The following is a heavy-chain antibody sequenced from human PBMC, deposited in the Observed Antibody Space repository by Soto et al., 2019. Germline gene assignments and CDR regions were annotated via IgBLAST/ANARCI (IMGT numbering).Heavy chain of an antibody. D-gene: IGHD3-9*01. CDR2: INHSGST. J-gene: IGHJ4*02. CDR3: ARHYDILTGHSMGFDY. CDR1: GGSFSGYY. Sequence: SETLSLTCAVYGGSFSGYYWSWIRQPPGKGLEWIGEINHSGSTNYNPSLKSRVTISVDTSKNQFSLKLSSVTAADTAVYYCARHYDILTGHSMGFDYWGQGTLVTVSS. V-gene: IGHV4-34*01.